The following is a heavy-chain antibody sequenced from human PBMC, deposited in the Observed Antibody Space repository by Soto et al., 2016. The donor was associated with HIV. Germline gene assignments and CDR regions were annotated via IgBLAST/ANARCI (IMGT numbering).Heavy chain of an antibody. J-gene: IGHJ6*03. Sequence: EVQLVESGGGLVKPGGSLRLSCAASGFTFSSYSMNWVRQAPGKGLEWVSSISSSSSYIYYADSVKGRFTISRDNAKNSLYLQMNSLRAEDTAVYYCARDLKEELHLYMDVWGKGTTVTVSS. V-gene: IGHV3-21*01. CDR3: ARDLKEELHLYMDV. CDR1: GFTFSSYS. CDR2: ISSSSSYI. D-gene: IGHD1-26*01.